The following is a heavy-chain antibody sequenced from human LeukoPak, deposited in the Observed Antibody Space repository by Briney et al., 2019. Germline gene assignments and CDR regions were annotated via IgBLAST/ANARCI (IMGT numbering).Heavy chain of an antibody. Sequence: GGSLRLSCAASGFTFSSYAMSWVRQAPGKGLEWVSDISGSGGSTDYADSVKGRFTISRDNSKNTVYLQMNSLRVEDTAVYYCAKEYPPEYGDYVAFDIWGQGTMLTVSS. V-gene: IGHV3-23*01. CDR2: ISGSGGST. J-gene: IGHJ3*02. CDR3: AKEYPPEYGDYVAFDI. CDR1: GFTFSSYA. D-gene: IGHD4-17*01.